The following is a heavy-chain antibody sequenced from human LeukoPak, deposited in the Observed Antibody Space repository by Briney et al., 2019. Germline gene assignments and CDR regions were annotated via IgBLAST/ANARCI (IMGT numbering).Heavy chain of an antibody. V-gene: IGHV3-23*01. D-gene: IGHD5-18*01. J-gene: IGHJ4*02. CDR3: AKRNGYSYGPSGSFFDY. Sequence: GGSLRLSCAASGFTFSSYAMSWVRQAPGKGLEWVSAISGSGGSTYYADSVKGRFTISRDNSKNTLYLQMNSLRAEDTAVYYCAKRNGYSYGPSGSFFDYWGQGTLVTVSS. CDR2: ISGSGGST. CDR1: GFTFSSYA.